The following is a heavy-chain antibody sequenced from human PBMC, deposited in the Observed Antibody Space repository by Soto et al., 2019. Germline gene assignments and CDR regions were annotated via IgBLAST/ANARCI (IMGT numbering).Heavy chain of an antibody. D-gene: IGHD3-10*01. V-gene: IGHV1-18*01. J-gene: IGHJ6*02. Sequence: RASVKVSCKASGYTFTSYGISWVRQAPGQGLEWMGWISAYNGNTNYAQKLQGRVTMTTDTSTSTAYMELRSLRSDDTAVYYCAREGFGELPPSYYYYGMDVWGQGTTVTVSS. CDR2: ISAYNGNT. CDR1: GYTFTSYG. CDR3: AREGFGELPPSYYYYGMDV.